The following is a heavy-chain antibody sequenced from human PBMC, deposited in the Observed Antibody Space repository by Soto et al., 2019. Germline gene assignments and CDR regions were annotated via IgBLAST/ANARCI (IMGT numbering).Heavy chain of an antibody. CDR3: ASPFYGYGPMDV. CDR2: IYYSGST. D-gene: IGHD5-18*01. J-gene: IGHJ6*02. Sequence: QVQLQESGPGLVKPSETLSLTCTVSGGSVSSGSYYWSWIRQPPGKGLEWIGYIYYSGSTNYNPSLKSRVPIPVDTSKNQFSRKLSSVTAADTAVYYCASPFYGYGPMDVWGQGTTVAVSS. CDR1: GGSVSSGSYY. V-gene: IGHV4-61*01.